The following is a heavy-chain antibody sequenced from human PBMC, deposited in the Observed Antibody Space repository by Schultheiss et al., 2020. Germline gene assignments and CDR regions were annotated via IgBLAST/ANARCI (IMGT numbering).Heavy chain of an antibody. CDR1: GFTFSSYS. Sequence: GGSLRLSCAASGFTFSSYSMNWVRQAPGKGLEWVSYISSSSSTIYYADSVKGRFTISRDNAKNTLYLQMNSLRAEDTAVYYCARDRIRITYGMDVWGQGTTVTVS. V-gene: IGHV3-48*01. D-gene: IGHD3-16*01. CDR2: ISSSSSTI. J-gene: IGHJ6*02. CDR3: ARDRIRITYGMDV.